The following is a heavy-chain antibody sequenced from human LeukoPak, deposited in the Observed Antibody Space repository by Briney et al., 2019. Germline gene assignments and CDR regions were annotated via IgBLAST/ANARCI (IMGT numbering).Heavy chain of an antibody. CDR1: GYTFTSYD. Sequence: ASVKVSCKASGYTFTSYDINWVRQATGQGLEWMGWMNPNSGNTGYAQKFQGRVTMTRNTSISTAYMELSSLRSEDTAVYYYARGLATTVIYYYYGMDVWGQGTTVTVSS. J-gene: IGHJ6*02. V-gene: IGHV1-8*01. CDR2: MNPNSGNT. CDR3: ARGLATTVIYYYYGMDV. D-gene: IGHD4-17*01.